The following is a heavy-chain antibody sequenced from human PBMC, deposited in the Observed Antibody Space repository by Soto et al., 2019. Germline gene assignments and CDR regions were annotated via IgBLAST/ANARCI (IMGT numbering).Heavy chain of an antibody. Sequence: QVQMVESGGGVVQPGRSPRLSCAASGFTFSGYAMHWVRQAPGKGLEWVAFISYDGRDKFYADSVKGRFTISRDNSKNTLFLQMNSLRIDDTAVYYCARETDAFDIWGQGTMVTVSS. CDR2: ISYDGRDK. CDR1: GFTFSGYA. J-gene: IGHJ3*02. CDR3: ARETDAFDI. V-gene: IGHV3-30*04.